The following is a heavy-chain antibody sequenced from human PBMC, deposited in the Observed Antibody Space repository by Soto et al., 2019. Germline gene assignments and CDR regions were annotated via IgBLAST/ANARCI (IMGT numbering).Heavy chain of an antibody. D-gene: IGHD6-19*01. Sequence: SQTLSLTCAISGDSVPSNSAAWNWIRQSPSRGLEWLGRTYYRSKWYNDYAVSVKSRITINPDTSKNQFSLQLNSVTPEDTAVYYCARGVVAGKGYYYGMDVWGQGTTVTVSS. V-gene: IGHV6-1*01. CDR3: ARGVVAGKGYYYGMDV. CDR2: TYYRSKWYN. J-gene: IGHJ6*02. CDR1: GDSVPSNSAA.